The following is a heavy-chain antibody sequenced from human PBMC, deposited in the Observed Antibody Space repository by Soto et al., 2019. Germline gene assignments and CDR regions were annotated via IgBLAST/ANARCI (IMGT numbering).Heavy chain of an antibody. CDR2: MNPTSCNT. J-gene: IGHJ4*02. D-gene: IGHD1-26*01. Sequence: QVQLVQSGAEVKKPGASVKVSCKASGYTFTSYDINWARQATGQGLEWMGWMNPTSCNTCHAQQFKGRVTMTRNTSISTAYMELSSLRSEDTAVYYCARDKVGAIDYWGQGTLVTVSS. V-gene: IGHV1-8*02. CDR1: GYTFTSYD. CDR3: ARDKVGAIDY.